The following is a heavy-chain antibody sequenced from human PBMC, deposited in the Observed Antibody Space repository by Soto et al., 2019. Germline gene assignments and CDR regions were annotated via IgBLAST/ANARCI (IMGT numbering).Heavy chain of an antibody. J-gene: IGHJ4*02. CDR3: SRERESASEH. CDR1: GGSISSSTYH. CDR2: IYYTGTT. V-gene: IGHV4-39*02. Sequence: PSGTLSLTCTVSGGSISSSTYHWAWIRQPPGKGLEWIASIYYTGTTYYSPSLKSRVTISVGTSKNHFSLKLSSVTAADTAVYYCSRERESASEHWGQGTLVTVSS.